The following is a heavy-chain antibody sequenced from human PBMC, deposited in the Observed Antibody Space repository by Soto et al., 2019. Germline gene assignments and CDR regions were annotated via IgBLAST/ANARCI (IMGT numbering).Heavy chain of an antibody. CDR3: ARVSLDYYDSSGPLDY. J-gene: IGHJ4*02. V-gene: IGHV4-59*01. CDR1: GGSISAYS. Sequence: PSETLSLTCTVSGGSISAYSWGWIRQPPEKGLEWIGYIYYNGITKYDPSLQSRVTISIDTSKNQFSLKLRSVTAAGTAVYYCARVSLDYYDSSGPLDYWGQGTLVTVSS. D-gene: IGHD3-22*01. CDR2: IYYNGIT.